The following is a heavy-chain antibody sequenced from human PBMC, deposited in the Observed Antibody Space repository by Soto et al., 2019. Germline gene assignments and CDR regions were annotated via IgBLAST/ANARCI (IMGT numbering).Heavy chain of an antibody. CDR2: INHSGST. CDR3: ARGYSSSWYLRAYNWFDP. CDR1: GGSFSGYY. J-gene: IGHJ5*02. D-gene: IGHD6-13*01. V-gene: IGHV4-34*01. Sequence: QVQLQQWGAGLLKPSETLSLTCAVYGGSFSGYYWSWIRQPPGKGLEWIGEINHSGSTNYNPSLKSRVTISVDTSKNPFSLKLSSVTAADTAVYYCARGYSSSWYLRAYNWFDPWGQGTLVTVSS.